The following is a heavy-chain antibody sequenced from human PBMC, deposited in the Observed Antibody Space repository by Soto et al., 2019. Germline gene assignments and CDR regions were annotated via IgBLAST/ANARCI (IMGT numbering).Heavy chain of an antibody. CDR3: AKDNGSGCDWLRVGDASDI. J-gene: IGHJ3*02. CDR1: GFTFSSYG. Sequence: QVQLVESGGGVVQPGRSLRLSCAASGFTFSSYGMHWVRQAPGKGLEWVAVISYDGSNKYYADSVKGRLTISRDNSXNXLCXQMNGLRGEDTAVYYCAKDNGSGCDWLRVGDASDIWGQGTMVTVSS. CDR2: ISYDGSNK. D-gene: IGHD5-12*01. V-gene: IGHV3-30*18.